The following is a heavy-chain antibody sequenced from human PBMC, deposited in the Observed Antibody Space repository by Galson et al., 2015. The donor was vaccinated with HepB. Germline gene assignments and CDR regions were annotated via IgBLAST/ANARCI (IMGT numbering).Heavy chain of an antibody. Sequence: SLRLSCAASGFNFSNYGLSWVRQAPGKGLEWVSVISGSGGSTYYADSVKGRFTISRDNSKNTLYLQLDRLRAEDPAVYYCAKHREGPAARSARMDVWGQGTTVTVSS. CDR3: AKHREGPAARSARMDV. J-gene: IGHJ6*02. CDR2: ISGSGGST. V-gene: IGHV3-23*01. CDR1: GFNFSNYG. D-gene: IGHD2-2*01.